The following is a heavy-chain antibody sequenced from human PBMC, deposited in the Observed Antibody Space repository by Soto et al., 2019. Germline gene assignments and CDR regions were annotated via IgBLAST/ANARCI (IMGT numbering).Heavy chain of an antibody. J-gene: IGHJ4*02. D-gene: IGHD3-16*02. V-gene: IGHV4-34*01. CDR1: GGSFSGYY. CDR2: INHSGST. Sequence: SETLSLTCAVYGGSFSGYYWSWIRQPPGKGLEWIGEINHSGSTNYNPSLKSRVTISVDTSKNQFSLKLSSVTAADTAVYYCARVRRGTYDYIWGSYRPFDYWGQGTLVTVS. CDR3: ARVRRGTYDYIWGSYRPFDY.